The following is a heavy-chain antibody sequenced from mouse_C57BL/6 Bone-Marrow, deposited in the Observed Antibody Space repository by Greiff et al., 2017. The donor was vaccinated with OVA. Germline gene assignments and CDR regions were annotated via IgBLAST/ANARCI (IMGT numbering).Heavy chain of an antibody. CDR3: ARFGGYDAY. J-gene: IGHJ2*01. CDR2: IDPSDSET. V-gene: IGHV1-52*01. Sequence: QVQLQQPVAELVMPGASVKLSCKASGYTFTSYWMHWVKQRPIQGLEWIGNIDPSDSETHYNQKFKDKATLTVDKSSSTAYMQLSSLTSEDSAVYYCARFGGYDAYWGQGTTLTVSS. CDR1: GYTFTSYW. D-gene: IGHD2-2*01.